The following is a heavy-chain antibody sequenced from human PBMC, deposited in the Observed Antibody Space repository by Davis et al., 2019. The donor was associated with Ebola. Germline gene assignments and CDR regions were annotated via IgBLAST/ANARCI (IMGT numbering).Heavy chain of an antibody. V-gene: IGHV4-34*01. CDR3: ARGDKVTPVGKRDLRHLDGFDY. D-gene: IGHD6-13*01. CDR2: VIPSGNT. Sequence: PGGSLRLSCAVYGGSFSGYYWSWIRQTPGKGLEWIGEVIPSGNTNYNPSLKSRVTITVDTSRNEFSLKLTSVTAADTAVYYCARGDKVTPVGKRDLRHLDGFDYWGQGTLVTVSS. CDR1: GGSFSGYY. J-gene: IGHJ4*02.